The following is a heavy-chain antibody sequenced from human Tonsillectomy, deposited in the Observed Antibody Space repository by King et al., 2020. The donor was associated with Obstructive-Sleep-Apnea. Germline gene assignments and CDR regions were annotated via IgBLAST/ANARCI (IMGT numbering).Heavy chain of an antibody. D-gene: IGHD3-10*01. Sequence: VQLVESGGGVVQPGRSLRLSCAVSGFTFSSYGMHWVRQAPGKGLEWVAFIRYDGSNKYYADSVKGRFTISRDNSKNTLYLQINSLRAEDTAVFYCATGEHRDPPPDAFDIWGQGKRVTVSS. CDR3: ATGEHRDPPPDAFDI. J-gene: IGHJ3*02. CDR1: GFTFSSYG. CDR2: IRYDGSNK. V-gene: IGHV3-30*02.